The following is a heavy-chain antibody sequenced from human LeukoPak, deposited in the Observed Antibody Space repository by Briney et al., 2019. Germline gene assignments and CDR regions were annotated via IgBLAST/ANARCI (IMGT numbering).Heavy chain of an antibody. D-gene: IGHD2-15*01. CDR3: ARDIVVVVAAYYYYYGMDV. CDR2: IYSGGST. J-gene: IGHJ6*02. V-gene: IGHV3-53*01. Sequence: PGGSLRLSCAASGFTVSSNYMSWVRQAPGKGLEWVSVIYSGGSTYYADSVKGRFTISRDNSKNTLYLQMNSPRAEDTAVYYCARDIVVVVAAYYYYYGMDVWGQGTTVTVSS. CDR1: GFTVSSNY.